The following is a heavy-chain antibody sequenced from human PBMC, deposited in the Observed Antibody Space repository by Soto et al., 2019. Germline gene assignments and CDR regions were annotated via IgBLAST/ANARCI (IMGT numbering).Heavy chain of an antibody. CDR1: GGSISSGNYC. Sequence: SETLSLTCTVSGGSISSGNYCWSWIRQPPGEGLEWIGYIYYSGTTYSNPSLNGRVTISVDTSKNQFSLKLSSVTAADTALYYCARHYYDSSAYHFVGLDFWGQGTLVTVS. D-gene: IGHD3-22*01. CDR3: ARHYYDSSAYHFVGLDF. CDR2: IYYSGTT. V-gene: IGHV4-30-4*01. J-gene: IGHJ4*02.